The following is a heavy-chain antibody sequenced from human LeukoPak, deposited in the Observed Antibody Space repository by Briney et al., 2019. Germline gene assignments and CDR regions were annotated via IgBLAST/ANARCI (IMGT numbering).Heavy chain of an antibody. D-gene: IGHD1-26*01. CDR3: AKGFRGSGSYLRADY. CDR2: ISYDGSNK. Sequence: GGSLRLSCAASGFTFSSYGMHWVRQAPGKGLEWVAVISYDGSNKYYADSVKGRFTISRDNSKNTLYLQMNSLRAEDTAVYYCAKGFRGSGSYLRADYWGQGTLVTVSS. CDR1: GFTFSSYG. J-gene: IGHJ4*02. V-gene: IGHV3-30*18.